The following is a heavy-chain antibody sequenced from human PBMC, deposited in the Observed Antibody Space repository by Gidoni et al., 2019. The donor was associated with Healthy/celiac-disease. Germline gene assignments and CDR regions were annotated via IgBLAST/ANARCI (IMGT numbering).Heavy chain of an antibody. Sequence: QVQLVESGGGVVQPGRSLRLSCAASAFTFSSYSMHWVRQAPGKGLEWVAVISYDGSNKYYADSVKGRFTISRDNSKNTLYLQMNSLRAEDTAVYYCARGEIFGVVIPENDFDYWGQGTLVTVSS. CDR3: ARGEIFGVVIPENDFDY. CDR1: AFTFSSYS. J-gene: IGHJ4*02. D-gene: IGHD3-3*01. V-gene: IGHV3-30*04. CDR2: ISYDGSNK.